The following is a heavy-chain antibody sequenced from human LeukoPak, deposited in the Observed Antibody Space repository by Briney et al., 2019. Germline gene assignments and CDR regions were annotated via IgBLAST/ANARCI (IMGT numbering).Heavy chain of an antibody. V-gene: IGHV4-39*01. CDR1: GGSISSSSYY. D-gene: IGHD6-19*01. J-gene: IGHJ5*02. CDR3: ARKWLVRANWFDP. CDR2: ICYSGST. Sequence: SETLSLTCTVSGGSISSSSYYWGWIRQPPGKGLEWIGSICYSGSTYYNPSLKSRVTISVDTSKNQFSLKLSSVTAADTAVYYCARKWLVRANWFDPWGQGTLVTVSS.